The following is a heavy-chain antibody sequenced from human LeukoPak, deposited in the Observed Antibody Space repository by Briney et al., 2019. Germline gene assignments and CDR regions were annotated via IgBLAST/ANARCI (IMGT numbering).Heavy chain of an antibody. J-gene: IGHJ4*02. CDR1: RFTFSDYY. V-gene: IGHV3-11*01. Sequence: GGSLRLSCAASRFTFSDYYMSWIRQAPGKGLEWVSYISSSGSTIYYADSVKGRFTISRDNAKNSLYLQMNSLRAEDTAVCYCARYDFWSGKSLDYWGQGTLVTVSS. CDR2: ISSSGSTI. D-gene: IGHD3-3*01. CDR3: ARYDFWSGKSLDY.